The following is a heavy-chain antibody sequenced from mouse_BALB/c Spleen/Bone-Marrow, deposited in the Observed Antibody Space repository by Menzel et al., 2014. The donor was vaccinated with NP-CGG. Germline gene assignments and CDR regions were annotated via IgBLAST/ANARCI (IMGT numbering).Heavy chain of an antibody. CDR2: INPINGDT. Sequence: VQLQQSGPELVKPGASVKMSCKASGYTFTDYYMKWVKQSHGESLEWIGDINPINGDTFYNQKFKGKATLTVDKSSSIAYMQLDSLTSEDSAVYYCAMGVRLYWYFDVWGAGTTVTVSS. CDR3: AMGVRLYWYFDV. J-gene: IGHJ1*01. V-gene: IGHV1-26*01. D-gene: IGHD2-14*01. CDR1: GYTFTDYY.